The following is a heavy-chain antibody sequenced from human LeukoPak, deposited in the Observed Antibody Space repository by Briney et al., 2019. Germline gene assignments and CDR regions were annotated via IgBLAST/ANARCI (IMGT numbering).Heavy chain of an antibody. Sequence: PSETLSLTCAVYGGSFSGYYWSWIRQPPGEGLEWIGEINHSGSTNYNPSLKSRVTISVDTSKNQFSLKLSSVTAADTAVYYCARGRNGYYDFWSGSWFDPWGQGTLVTVSS. CDR2: INHSGST. CDR1: GGSFSGYY. V-gene: IGHV4-34*01. CDR3: ARGRNGYYDFWSGSWFDP. D-gene: IGHD3-3*01. J-gene: IGHJ5*02.